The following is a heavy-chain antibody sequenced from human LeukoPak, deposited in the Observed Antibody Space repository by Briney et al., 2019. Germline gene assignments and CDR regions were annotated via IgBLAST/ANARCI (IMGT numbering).Heavy chain of an antibody. CDR3: AKRLFGVVPDFDY. CDR2: IRYDGSNK. CDR1: GFTFSSYG. V-gene: IGHV3-30*02. D-gene: IGHD3-3*01. J-gene: IGHJ4*02. Sequence: GGSLRLSCAASGFTFSSYGMHWVRQAPGKGLEWVAFIRYDGSNKYYADSVKGRSTISRDNSKNTLYLQMNSLRAEDTAVYYCAKRLFGVVPDFDYWGQGTLVTVSS.